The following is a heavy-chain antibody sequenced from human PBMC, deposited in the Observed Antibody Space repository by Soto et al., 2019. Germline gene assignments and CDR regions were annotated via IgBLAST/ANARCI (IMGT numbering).Heavy chain of an antibody. J-gene: IGHJ4*01. CDR1: GFTFSRFS. V-gene: IGHV3-48*04. Sequence: VQLVESGGGLVQPGGSLRLSCVASGFTFSRFSMNWFRQAPGKGLEWLSYITANSGIIYYADSMKGRRTISRRNANSSLHLHVGSLRAEVGGVYYCVRELGYWGHGALVTVSS. CDR3: VRELGY. CDR2: ITANSGII.